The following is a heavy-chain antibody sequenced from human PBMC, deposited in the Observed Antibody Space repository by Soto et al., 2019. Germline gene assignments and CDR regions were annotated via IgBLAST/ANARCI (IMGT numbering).Heavy chain of an antibody. J-gene: IGHJ6*02. Sequence: GSLRLSCAPSGXTSSSCRMNWVRQAPGKGLEWVSSISSSSSYIYYADSVNCRFTISRDNAKNSLYLRMNSLSADDTAVYYGARDGSDYYYGMDVWGQGTTCTVSS. CDR2: ISSSSSYI. V-gene: IGHV3-21*01. CDR1: GXTSSSCR. CDR3: ARDGSDYYYGMDV.